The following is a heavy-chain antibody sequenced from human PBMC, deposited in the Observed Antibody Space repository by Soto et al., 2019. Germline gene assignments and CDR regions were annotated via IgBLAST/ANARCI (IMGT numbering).Heavy chain of an antibody. J-gene: IGHJ2*01. CDR3: ARGGDFCSPGSYWYFDL. Sequence: QVQLVQSGAEVKKPGSSVKVSCKASGGTFSSYAISWVRQAPGQGLEWMGGIIPIFGTANYAQKFQGRVTITADESTSTAYMELSSLRSEDTAVYYCARGGDFCSPGSYWYFDLWCRGTLVTVSS. CDR2: IIPIFGTA. V-gene: IGHV1-69*01. CDR1: GGTFSSYA. D-gene: IGHD3-3*01.